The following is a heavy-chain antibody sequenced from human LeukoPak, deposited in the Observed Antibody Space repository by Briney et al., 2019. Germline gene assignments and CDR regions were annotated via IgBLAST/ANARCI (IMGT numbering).Heavy chain of an antibody. CDR2: ISATGDLI. J-gene: IGHJ4*02. CDR1: GFHFSSYS. CDR3: ARGAGSNYCESSACFD. Sequence: GGSLRLSCAASGFHFSSYSMNWVRQAPGQGLEWISYISATGDLIYYTDHVKGRFTISRDNAKNLLFLQMNSLRAEDTAVYYCARGAGSNYCESSACFDWGQGTLVIVSS. V-gene: IGHV3-48*01. D-gene: IGHD3-22*01.